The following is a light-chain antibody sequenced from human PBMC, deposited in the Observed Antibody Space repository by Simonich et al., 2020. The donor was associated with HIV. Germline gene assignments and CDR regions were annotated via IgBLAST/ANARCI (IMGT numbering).Light chain of an antibody. Sequence: EIVMTQSPATLSVPPGERATLSCRASQSVSSYLAWYQQKPGQAPRLLIYDAPTRATGIPARFSGSGSGTDFTLTISSLEPEDFAVYYCQQRSNWPLFTFGPGTKVDIK. CDR1: QSVSSY. CDR2: DAP. J-gene: IGKJ3*01. CDR3: QQRSNWPLFT. V-gene: IGKV3-11*01.